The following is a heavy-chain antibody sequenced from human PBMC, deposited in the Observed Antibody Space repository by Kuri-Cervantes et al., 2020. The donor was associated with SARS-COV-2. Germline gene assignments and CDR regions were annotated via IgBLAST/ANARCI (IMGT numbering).Heavy chain of an antibody. V-gene: IGHV4-59*01. J-gene: IGHJ4*02. D-gene: IGHD1-26*01. CDR1: GGFISSYY. Sequence: SETLSLTCTVSGGFISSYYWSWIRQPPGKGLEWIGYIYYSGSTNYNPSLKSRVTITVDTSKNQLSLKLSSVTAADTALYYCAGWNSGSYEYFDYWGQGTLVTVSS. CDR2: IYYSGST. CDR3: AGWNSGSYEYFDY.